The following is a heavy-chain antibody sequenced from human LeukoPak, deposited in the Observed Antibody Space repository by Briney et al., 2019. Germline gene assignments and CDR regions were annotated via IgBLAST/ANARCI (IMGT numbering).Heavy chain of an antibody. D-gene: IGHD3-22*01. J-gene: IGHJ5*02. Sequence: ASVKVSCKASGYTFTSYGISWVRQAPGQGLEWMGWISAYNGNTNYAQKLQGRVIMTTDTSTSTAYMELRSLRSDDTAVYYCARDVSDYYDSSGLGNWFDPWGQGTLVTVSS. CDR3: ARDVSDYYDSSGLGNWFDP. CDR2: ISAYNGNT. CDR1: GYTFTSYG. V-gene: IGHV1-18*01.